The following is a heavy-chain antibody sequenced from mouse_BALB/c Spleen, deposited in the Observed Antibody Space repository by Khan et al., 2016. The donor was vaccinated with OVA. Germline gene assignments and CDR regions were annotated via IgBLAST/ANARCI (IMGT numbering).Heavy chain of an antibody. CDR1: GFTFSTYF. D-gene: IGHD2-13*01. J-gene: IGHJ3*01. V-gene: IGHV5-4*02. Sequence: LVESGGGLVKPGGSLKLSCAASGFTFSTYFMYWVRQTPEKRLEWVASINHDGNYTNYPDSVKGRFTISRDNSKNNPYLQMSSLRSEDTAMYYCGSEGYGDCAYWGQGTLVTVSA. CDR2: INHDGNYT. CDR3: GSEGYGDCAY.